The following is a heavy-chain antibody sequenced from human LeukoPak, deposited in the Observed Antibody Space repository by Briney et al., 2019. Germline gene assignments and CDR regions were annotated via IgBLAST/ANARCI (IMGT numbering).Heavy chain of an antibody. CDR3: ARDRYGDHTYFDY. V-gene: IGHV4-30-2*01. CDR2: IYHSGST. CDR1: GGSISGGGYS. Sequence: SETLSLTCAVSGGSISGGGYSWSWIRQPPGKGLEWIGYIYHSGSTYYNPSLKSRVTISVDRSKNQFSLKLSSVTAADTAVYYCARDRYGDHTYFDYWGQGTLVTVSS. D-gene: IGHD4-17*01. J-gene: IGHJ4*02.